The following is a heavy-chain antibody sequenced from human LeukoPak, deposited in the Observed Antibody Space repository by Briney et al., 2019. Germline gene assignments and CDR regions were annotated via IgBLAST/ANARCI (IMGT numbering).Heavy chain of an antibody. CDR2: TYYSGSS. CDR1: GGSVSSGSYY. V-gene: IGHV4-61*01. D-gene: IGHD2-2*02. J-gene: IGHJ5*02. Sequence: SETLSLTCTVSGGSVSSGSYYWSWIRQPPGKGLGWIGYTYYSGSSNYNPSLKSRVTISLDTSKNQFSLNLKSVTAADTAVFYCASLYCSRTSCYMDPWGQGTLVIVSS. CDR3: ASLYCSRTSCYMDP.